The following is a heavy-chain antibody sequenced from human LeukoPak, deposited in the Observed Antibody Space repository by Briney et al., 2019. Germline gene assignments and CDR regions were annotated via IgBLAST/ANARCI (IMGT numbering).Heavy chain of an antibody. V-gene: IGHV3-74*01. D-gene: IGHD2-15*01. CDR2: INIDGSST. J-gene: IGHJ4*02. CDR3: ARDNEYCTGGTCRLDY. Sequence: GGSLRLSCASSGFTFSFYWMHWVRQAPGKGLVWVSRINIDGSSTSYAGSVKGRFTISRDNAKNTLYLQMNNLRAEDTAVYYCARDNEYCTGGTCRLDYWGQGALVTVSS. CDR1: GFTFSFYW.